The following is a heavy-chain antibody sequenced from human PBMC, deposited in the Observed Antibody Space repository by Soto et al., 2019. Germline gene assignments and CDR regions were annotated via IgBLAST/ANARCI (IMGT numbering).Heavy chain of an antibody. D-gene: IGHD3-3*01. Sequence: GASVKVSCKASGYTFTNYGISWVRQAPGQGLEWMGGIIPIFGTANYAQKFQGRVTITADESTSTAYMELSSLRSEDTAVYYCARGNYSTKRITIFGVVTLSYYYYGMDVWGQGTTVTVSS. CDR1: GYTFTNYG. J-gene: IGHJ6*02. CDR3: ARGNYSTKRITIFGVVTLSYYYYGMDV. CDR2: IIPIFGTA. V-gene: IGHV1-69*01.